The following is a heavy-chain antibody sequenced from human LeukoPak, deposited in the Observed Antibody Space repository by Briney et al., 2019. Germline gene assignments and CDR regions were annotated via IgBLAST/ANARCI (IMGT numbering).Heavy chain of an antibody. CDR2: TYSGGTT. J-gene: IGHJ4*02. Sequence: PGGSLRLSCTASGFTVSNNHMTWVRQAPGKGLEWVSVTYSGGTTYYAGFVKARFNMSRDNAKNTLYLKMNSLSAEDTAVYYCTRESPTTVTFFDDWGQGTLVTVSS. CDR1: GFTVSNNH. D-gene: IGHD4-17*01. CDR3: TRESPTTVTFFDD. V-gene: IGHV3-66*01.